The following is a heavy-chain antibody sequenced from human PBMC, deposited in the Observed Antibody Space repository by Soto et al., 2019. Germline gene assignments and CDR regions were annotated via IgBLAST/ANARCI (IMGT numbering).Heavy chain of an antibody. D-gene: IGHD1-26*01. V-gene: IGHV6-1*01. Sequence: SQTLSLTCVISGDSLSSTSSAWNWIRLSPSRGLQWLGRTYYRSRWYNDYEVSVRGRITINPDTSKNQVSLQLKSVTPEDTAVYYCARGRSSPRGDWFDPWGQGTLVTVS. CDR2: TYYRSRWYN. CDR1: GDSLSSTSSA. J-gene: IGHJ5*02. CDR3: ARGRSSPRGDWFDP.